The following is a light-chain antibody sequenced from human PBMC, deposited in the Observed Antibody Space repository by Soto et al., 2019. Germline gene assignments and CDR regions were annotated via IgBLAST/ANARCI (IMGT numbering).Light chain of an antibody. Sequence: DIQLTQSPSFLSASVGDRVTITCRASQGISSYLAWYHQPPGKAPKLLIYGASTLQRGVSSRFSGSGSGTELTLTLSSLQPEDFATFYCQHLNTYPQILGQGTKLEVK. J-gene: IGKJ2*01. V-gene: IGKV1-9*01. CDR1: QGISSY. CDR2: GAS. CDR3: QHLNTYPQI.